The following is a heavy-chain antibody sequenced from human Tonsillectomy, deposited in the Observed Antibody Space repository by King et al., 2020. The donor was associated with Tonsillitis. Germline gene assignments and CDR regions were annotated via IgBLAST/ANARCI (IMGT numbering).Heavy chain of an antibody. CDR2: IYPGDSDI. Sequence: QLVQSGAEVKKPGESLKISCKDSKYSFTSYWIAWVRQMPGKGLEWMGIIYPGDSDITYSPSFQGQVTISADKSISTAYLQWSSLKASDTAMYYCARLVGYCSGGGCLRKYFSYYGMDVWGQGTTVTVSS. D-gene: IGHD2-15*01. J-gene: IGHJ6*02. CDR1: KYSFTSYW. V-gene: IGHV5-51*01. CDR3: ARLVGYCSGGGCLRKYFSYYGMDV.